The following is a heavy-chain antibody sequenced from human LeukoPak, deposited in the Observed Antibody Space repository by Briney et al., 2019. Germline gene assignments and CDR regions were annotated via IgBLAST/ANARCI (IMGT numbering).Heavy chain of an antibody. CDR1: GFTFSSYG. CDR3: ARESGYSSGWYPV. V-gene: IGHV3-33*01. Sequence: GGSLRLSCAASGFTFSSYGMHWVRQAPGRGLEWVAVIWYDGSNKYYADSVKGRFTISRDSSKNTLYLQMNSLRAEDTAVYYCARESGYSSGWYPVWGQGTLVTVSS. J-gene: IGHJ4*02. D-gene: IGHD6-19*01. CDR2: IWYDGSNK.